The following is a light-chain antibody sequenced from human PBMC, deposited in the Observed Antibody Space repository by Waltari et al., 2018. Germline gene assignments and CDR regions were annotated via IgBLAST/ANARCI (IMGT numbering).Light chain of an antibody. CDR2: DAS. CDR1: QSVSSY. CDR3: QQRSNWPRGLT. V-gene: IGKV3-11*01. J-gene: IGKJ4*01. Sequence: EIVLTQSPATLSLSPGERATLSCRASQSVSSYLAWYQQKPGQAPRLLIYDASNRASGIPARVSGSGSGTEFTLTITSRGPEDFAVYYCQQRSNWPRGLTFGGGTKVEIK.